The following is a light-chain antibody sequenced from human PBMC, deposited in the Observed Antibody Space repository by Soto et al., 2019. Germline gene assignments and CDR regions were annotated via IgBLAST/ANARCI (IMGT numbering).Light chain of an antibody. V-gene: IGKV3-11*01. CDR2: DAS. J-gene: IGKJ5*01. CDR1: QSVSSN. Sequence: TQSPATLSVSPGDRDSLSCRASQSVSSNLAWYQQKPGQAPRLLIYDASNRATGIPARFSGSGSGTDFTLTISSLEPEDFAVYYCQQRSNWPITFGQGTRLEIK. CDR3: QQRSNWPIT.